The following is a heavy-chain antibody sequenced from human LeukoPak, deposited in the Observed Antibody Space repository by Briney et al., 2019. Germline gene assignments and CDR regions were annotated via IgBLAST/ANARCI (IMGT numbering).Heavy chain of an antibody. V-gene: IGHV3-48*01. CDR2: ISSSSTI. Sequence: GGSLRLSCAASGFTFSSYSMNWVRQAPGKGLEWVSYISSSSTIYYADSVKGRFTISRDNAKNSLYLQMNSLRAEDTAVYYCARVEMATNVDYWGQGTLVTVSS. D-gene: IGHD5-24*01. CDR1: GFTFSSYS. CDR3: ARVEMATNVDY. J-gene: IGHJ4*02.